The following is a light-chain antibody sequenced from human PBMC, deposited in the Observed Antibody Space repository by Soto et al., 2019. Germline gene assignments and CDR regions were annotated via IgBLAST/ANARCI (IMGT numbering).Light chain of an antibody. CDR3: QQYYSYPRR. J-gene: IGKJ1*01. Sequence: IQMTQNPYSLSSSAGDRVTITCRASQSISIYLNWYQQKPGKAPKLLIYAASSLQSGVPSRFSGSGSGTDFTLTICCLQSEDFATYYCQQYYSYPRRFAQGAKVDIK. CDR1: QSISIY. V-gene: IGKV1-39*01. CDR2: AAS.